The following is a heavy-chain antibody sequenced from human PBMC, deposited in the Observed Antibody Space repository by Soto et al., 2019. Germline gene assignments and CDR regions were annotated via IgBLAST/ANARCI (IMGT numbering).Heavy chain of an antibody. J-gene: IGHJ4*02. CDR1: GGSISSSTYY. CDR3: ARHGSSGWYSHFDY. V-gene: IGHV4-39*01. CDR2: IYYSGNT. Sequence: QLQLQESGPGLVKPSETLSLTCTVSGGSISSSTYYWGWIRQPPGKGLEWIGTIYYSGNTYYNPSLKSRVTLSVDTSKNPYSLKLTSVTAADTAVYYCARHGSSGWYSHFDYWGQGTLVTVSS. D-gene: IGHD6-19*01.